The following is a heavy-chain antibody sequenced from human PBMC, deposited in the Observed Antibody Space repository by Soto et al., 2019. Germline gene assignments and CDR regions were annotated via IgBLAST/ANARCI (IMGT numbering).Heavy chain of an antibody. D-gene: IGHD2-8*01. CDR3: ARTIYCTNGVCEDY. CDR1: GYTFTSYD. CDR2: MNPNSGNT. V-gene: IGHV1-8*01. Sequence: QVQLVQSGAEVKKPGASVKVSCKASGYTFTSYDINWVRQATGQGLEWMGWMNPNSGNTGYAQKLQGRVTMTRNTSISTAYMELSSLRSEDTAVYYCARTIYCTNGVCEDYWGQGTLVTVSS. J-gene: IGHJ4*02.